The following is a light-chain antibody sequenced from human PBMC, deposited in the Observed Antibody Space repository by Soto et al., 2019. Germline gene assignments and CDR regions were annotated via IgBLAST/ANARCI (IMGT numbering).Light chain of an antibody. CDR1: SSNIGSNY. CDR2: RNN. J-gene: IGLJ3*02. Sequence: QLVLTQPTSASGTPGQRVTISCSGSSSNIGSNYVYWYQQLPGTAPKLLIYRNNQRPSGVPDRFSGSKSGTSASLAISGLRSEDEADYYCAAWDDSLSVLWVFGGGTKLTVL. CDR3: AAWDDSLSVLWV. V-gene: IGLV1-47*01.